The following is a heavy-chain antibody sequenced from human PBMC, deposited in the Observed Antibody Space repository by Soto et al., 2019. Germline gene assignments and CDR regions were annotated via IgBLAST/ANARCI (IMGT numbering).Heavy chain of an antibody. CDR3: ATPFYSSSWYYFDY. V-gene: IGHV3-43*01. Sequence: EVQLVESGGVVVQPGGSLRLSCAASGFTFDDYTMHWVRQAPGKGLEWVSLISWDGGSTYYADSVKGRFTISRDNSKNSLYLQMNSLRTEDTALYYCATPFYSSSWYYFDYWGQGTLVTVSS. CDR2: ISWDGGST. CDR1: GFTFDDYT. J-gene: IGHJ4*02. D-gene: IGHD6-13*01.